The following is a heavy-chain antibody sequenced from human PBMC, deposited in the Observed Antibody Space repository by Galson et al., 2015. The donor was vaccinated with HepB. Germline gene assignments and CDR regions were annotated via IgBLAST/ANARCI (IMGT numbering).Heavy chain of an antibody. D-gene: IGHD3-22*01. CDR1: GYTFTGHY. CDR3: ARGDLWLLAGLDY. J-gene: IGHJ4*02. V-gene: IGHV1-2*02. Sequence: SVKVSCKASGYTFTGHYMHWVRQAPGQGLEWMGWINPNSGVAKYAQRLQGRVTLTSDTSASTGYMELTSLRSDDTAVYYCARGDLWLLAGLDYWGQGTAVSVSS. CDR2: INPNSGVA.